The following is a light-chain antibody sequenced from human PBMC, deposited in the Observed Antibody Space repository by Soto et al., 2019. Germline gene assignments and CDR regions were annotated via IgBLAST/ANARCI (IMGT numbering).Light chain of an antibody. CDR2: DVS. CDR1: SSDIGGYNY. V-gene: IGLV2-14*03. CDR3: SSYTSTSTLYV. J-gene: IGLJ1*01. Sequence: QSALTQPASVSGSPGKSITISCTGTSSDIGGYNYVSWYQQLPGKVPKLIIYDVSNRPSGVSDRFSGSKSGNAASLTISGLQAEDEADYYCSSYTSTSTLYVFGTGTKLTVL.